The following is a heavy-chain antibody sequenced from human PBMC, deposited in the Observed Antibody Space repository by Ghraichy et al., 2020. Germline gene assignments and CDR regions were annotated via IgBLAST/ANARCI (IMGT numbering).Heavy chain of an antibody. D-gene: IGHD5-12*01. V-gene: IGHV4-39*06. CDR1: IVSLTNSSHY. Sequence: SQTLSLTCKVPIVSLTNSSHYWGWVRQPPGKGLEWIGVIYYMGGPDYNPSLRNRVSISRDTSTTQIALRLNSVTAADTAIYYCARGVCWGASDYPLDSWGQGILVTVSA. J-gene: IGHJ5*01. CDR3: ARGVCWGASDYPLDS. CDR2: IYYMGGP.